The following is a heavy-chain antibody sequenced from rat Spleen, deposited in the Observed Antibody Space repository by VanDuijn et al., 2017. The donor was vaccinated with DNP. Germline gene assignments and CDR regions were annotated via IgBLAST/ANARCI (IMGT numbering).Heavy chain of an antibody. CDR1: GFTFSDYN. CDR2: ISYDGSST. Sequence: EVQLVESGGGLVQPGRSLTLSCADSGFTFSDYNMAWVRQAPKKGLEWVATISYDGSSTNYRDSVKGRFTISRDNAKSTLYLQMDSLRSEDTATYYCARPDYWGQGVMVTVSS. J-gene: IGHJ2*01. CDR3: ARPDY. V-gene: IGHV5-7*01.